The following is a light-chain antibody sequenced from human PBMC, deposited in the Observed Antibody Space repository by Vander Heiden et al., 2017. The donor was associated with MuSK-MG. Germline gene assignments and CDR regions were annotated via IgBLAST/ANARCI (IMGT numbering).Light chain of an antibody. J-gene: IGKJ1*01. V-gene: IGKV1-39*01. CDR3: QQSNSTPRT. CDR1: QSISSF. Sequence: DIQMTQSPSSLSASVRDRVTITCRASQSISSFLNWYQQKPGKAPKLLIYAASSLQSGVPSRFSGSGSGTDFTLTISMRHPEDFATYYCQQSNSTPRTFGQGTKVEIK. CDR2: AAS.